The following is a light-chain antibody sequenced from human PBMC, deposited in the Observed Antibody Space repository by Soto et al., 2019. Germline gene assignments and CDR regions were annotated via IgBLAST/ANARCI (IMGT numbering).Light chain of an antibody. CDR1: QSVKNNY. Sequence: EFVLTQSPGTLSLSPGERATLSCRASQSVKNNYLAWYQQKPGQAPRLLIYGASSRATGIPDRFSGSGSGTDFTLTIARLEPEDFAVYYCQQYGTLPRTFGQGTKV. V-gene: IGKV3-20*01. CDR3: QQYGTLPRT. CDR2: GAS. J-gene: IGKJ1*01.